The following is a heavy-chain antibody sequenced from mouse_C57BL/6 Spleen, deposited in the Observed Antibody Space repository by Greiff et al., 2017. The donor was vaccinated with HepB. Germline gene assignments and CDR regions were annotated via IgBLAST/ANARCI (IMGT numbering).Heavy chain of an antibody. CDR2: IDPSDSYT. Sequence: VQLQQSGAELVMPGASVKLSCKASGYTFTSYWMHWVKQRPGQGLEWIGEIDPSDSYTNYNQKFKGKSTLTVDKSSSTAYMQLSSLTSEDSAVYYCATIYYYGSSPFAYWGQGTLVTVSA. D-gene: IGHD1-1*01. CDR1: GYTFTSYW. CDR3: ATIYYYGSSPFAY. J-gene: IGHJ3*01. V-gene: IGHV1-69*01.